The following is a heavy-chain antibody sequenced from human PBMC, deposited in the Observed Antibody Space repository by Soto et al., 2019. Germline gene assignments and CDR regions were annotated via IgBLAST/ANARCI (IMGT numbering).Heavy chain of an antibody. J-gene: IGHJ6*02. CDR2: IGESGTPT. CDR3: ARYIPGVRYYGMDV. Sequence: EVQLLESGGGLVQPGRSLRLSCVASGFTFSSYAMKWVRQAPGKGLEWVSLIGESGTPTYYADSVKGRFTISRDNSGNTLFLEMYSLRAEDTAVYYCARYIPGVRYYGMDVWGQGTTVTVSS. CDR1: GFTFSSYA. D-gene: IGHD2-2*01. V-gene: IGHV3-23*01.